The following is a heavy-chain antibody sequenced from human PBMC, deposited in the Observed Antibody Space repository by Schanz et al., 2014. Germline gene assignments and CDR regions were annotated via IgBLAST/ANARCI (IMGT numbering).Heavy chain of an antibody. D-gene: IGHD5-12*01. Sequence: EVQLVESGGGLVQPGGSLRLSCAASRFTFSNYAMSWVRQAPGKGLEWVSSLYIGGGSTRYADSVKGRFIISRDSSKNTLFLQMNSLRADDTAVYFCARDEGRDGYNLAFDVWGQGTLVTVSS. CDR2: LYIGGGST. J-gene: IGHJ3*01. V-gene: IGHV3-23*04. CDR1: RFTFSNYA. CDR3: ARDEGRDGYNLAFDV.